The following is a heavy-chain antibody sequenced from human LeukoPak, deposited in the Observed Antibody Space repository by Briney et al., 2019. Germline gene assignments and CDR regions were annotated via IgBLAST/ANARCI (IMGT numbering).Heavy chain of an antibody. Sequence: SQTLSLTCTVSGGSISSGDYYWSWIRQPPGKGLEWIGYIYYSGSTYYNPSLKSRVIVSVDTCKNQFSLNLNSVTAADTAVYYCARGRSFEYGDYDYWGQGTLVTVSS. V-gene: IGHV4-30-4*01. CDR3: ARGRSFEYGDYDY. CDR2: IYYSGST. CDR1: GGSISSGDYY. J-gene: IGHJ4*02. D-gene: IGHD4-17*01.